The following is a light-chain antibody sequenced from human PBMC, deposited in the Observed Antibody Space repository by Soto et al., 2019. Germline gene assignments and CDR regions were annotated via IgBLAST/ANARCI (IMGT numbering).Light chain of an antibody. CDR3: QHYTSYSYA. CDR2: KAS. CDR1: QTISSW. J-gene: IGKJ1*01. V-gene: IGKV1-5*03. Sequence: DIQMTQSPSTLSGSVGDRVTITCRASQTISSWLAWYQQKPGKAPKLLIYKASTLKSGVASRFSGSGSGTEFTLTISSLQADDFETYYCQHYTSYSYAFGQGTKVELK.